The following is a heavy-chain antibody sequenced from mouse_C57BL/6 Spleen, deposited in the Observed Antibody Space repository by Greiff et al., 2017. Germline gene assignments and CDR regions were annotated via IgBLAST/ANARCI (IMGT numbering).Heavy chain of an antibody. Sequence: QVQLQQPGAELVRPGTSVKLSCKASGYTFTSYWMHWVKQRPGQGLEWIGVIDPSDSYTNYNQKFKGKATLTVDTSSSTAYMQLSSLTSEDSAVYYCARYIGPNYYGSTVYAMDYWGQGTSVTVSS. CDR2: IDPSDSYT. V-gene: IGHV1-59*01. D-gene: IGHD1-1*01. CDR3: ARYIGPNYYGSTVYAMDY. J-gene: IGHJ4*01. CDR1: GYTFTSYW.